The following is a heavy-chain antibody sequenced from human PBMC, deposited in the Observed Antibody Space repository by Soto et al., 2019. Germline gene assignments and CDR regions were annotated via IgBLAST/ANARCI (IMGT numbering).Heavy chain of an antibody. V-gene: IGHV5-51*01. CDR3: ARRRETTMAYDAYDL. J-gene: IGHJ3*01. Sequence: GESLKISCKGSGYSFSTYWIAWVRQMPGKGLEWMGIIYPDDSDTRYSPSFQGQVSISADKSISTAYLQWSGLKASDTAMYYCARRRETTMAYDAYDLWGQGTMVTVSS. CDR1: GYSFSTYW. CDR2: IYPDDSDT. D-gene: IGHD5-18*01.